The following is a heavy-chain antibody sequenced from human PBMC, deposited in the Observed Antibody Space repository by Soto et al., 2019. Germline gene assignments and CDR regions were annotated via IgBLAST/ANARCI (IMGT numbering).Heavy chain of an antibody. J-gene: IGHJ5*02. D-gene: IGHD3-3*01. CDR2: IYYSGST. CDR1: GGSISSSSYY. Sequence: VSLTCTVSGGSISSSSYYWGWIRQPPGKGLEWIGSIYYSGSTNYNPSLRSRVTISIDASKNQFSLKVSSVTAADTAVYYCARRITVFGVVQFDPWGQGTLVTVSS. CDR3: ARRITVFGVVQFDP. V-gene: IGHV4-39*07.